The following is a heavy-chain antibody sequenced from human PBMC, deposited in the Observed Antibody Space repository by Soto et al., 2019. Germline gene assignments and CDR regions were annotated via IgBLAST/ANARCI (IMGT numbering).Heavy chain of an antibody. J-gene: IGHJ4*02. D-gene: IGHD3-10*02. V-gene: IGHV3-74*01. CDR2: INNDGSDV. CDR1: GFTFSNYW. CDR3: TIVRVADSALDH. Sequence: HPGGSLRLSCAASGFTFSNYWMHWVRRAPGKGLVWLSRINNDGSDVVYADSVKGRFTISRDNSKNTLFLHMSNLRAEDTAMYYCTIVRVADSALDHWGQGTLVTVSS.